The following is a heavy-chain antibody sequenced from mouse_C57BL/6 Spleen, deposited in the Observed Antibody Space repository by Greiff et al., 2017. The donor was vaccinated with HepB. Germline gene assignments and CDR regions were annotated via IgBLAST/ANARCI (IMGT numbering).Heavy chain of an antibody. CDR1: GYTFTDYE. CDR3: TRDYYGSRAFAY. D-gene: IGHD1-1*01. Sequence: QVHVKQSGAELVRPGASVTLSCKASGYTFTDYEMHWVKQTPVHGLEWIGAIDPETGGTAYNQKFKGKAILTADKSSSTAYMELRSLTSEDSAVYYCTRDYYGSRAFAYWGQGTLVTVSA. J-gene: IGHJ3*01. V-gene: IGHV1-15*01. CDR2: IDPETGGT.